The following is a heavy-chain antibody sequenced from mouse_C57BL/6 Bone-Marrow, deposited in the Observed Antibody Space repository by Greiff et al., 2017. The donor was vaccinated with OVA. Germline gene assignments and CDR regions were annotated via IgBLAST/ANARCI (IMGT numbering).Heavy chain of an antibody. CDR1: GYTFTSYW. D-gene: IGHD2-3*01. Sequence: QVQLKQPGAELVKPGASVKMSCKASGYTFTSYWITWVKQRPGQGLEWIGDIYPGSGSTNYNEKFKSKATLTVDTSSSTAYMQLSSLTSEDSAVYYCARDGYYPFMDYWGQGTSVTVSS. CDR3: ARDGYYPFMDY. V-gene: IGHV1-55*01. J-gene: IGHJ4*01. CDR2: IYPGSGST.